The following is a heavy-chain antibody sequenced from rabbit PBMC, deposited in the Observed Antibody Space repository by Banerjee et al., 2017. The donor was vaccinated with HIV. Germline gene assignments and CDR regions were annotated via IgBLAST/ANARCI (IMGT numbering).Heavy chain of an antibody. CDR3: ARKGYANSSGYYKL. CDR1: GFSFSSNA. CDR2: IYTSSDST. J-gene: IGHJ4*01. Sequence: QSLEESGGDLVKPGASLTLTCTASGFSFSSNAMCWVRQAPGKGLEWIGCIYTSSDSTAYASWAKGRFTISKTSSTTVTLQMTSLTAADTATYFCARKGYANSSGYYKLWGPGTLVTVS. D-gene: IGHD1-1*01. V-gene: IGHV1S40*01.